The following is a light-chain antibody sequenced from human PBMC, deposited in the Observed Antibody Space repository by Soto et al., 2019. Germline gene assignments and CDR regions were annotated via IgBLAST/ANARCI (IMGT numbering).Light chain of an antibody. CDR3: QQYNSYSGT. CDR2: DAS. CDR1: QSISSY. J-gene: IGKJ1*01. V-gene: IGKV1-5*01. Sequence: DIQMTQSPSSLSASVGDRVTITSRASQSISSYLNWYQQKPGKAPKLLIHDASSLESGVPSRFSGSGCGTEFTLTISSLQPDDFATYYCQQYNSYSGTFGQGTKVDI.